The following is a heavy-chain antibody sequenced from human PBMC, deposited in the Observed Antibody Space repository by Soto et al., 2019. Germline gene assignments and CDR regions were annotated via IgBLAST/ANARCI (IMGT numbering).Heavy chain of an antibody. CDR3: ARDRGDYAFWSGYFYGMDV. CDR2: ISYSGST. D-gene: IGHD3-3*01. CDR1: GGSISNYY. J-gene: IGHJ6*02. Sequence: PSETLSLTCIVSGGSISNYYWSWIRQAPGKGLEWIGYISYSGSTNYKPSLKSRVTILVDTSKNQFSLKLRSVTAADSAVYYCARDRGDYAFWSGYFYGMDVWGQGTTVTVSS. V-gene: IGHV4-59*01.